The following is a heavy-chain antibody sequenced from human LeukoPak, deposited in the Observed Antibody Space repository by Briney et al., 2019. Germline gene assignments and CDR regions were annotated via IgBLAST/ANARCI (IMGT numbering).Heavy chain of an antibody. J-gene: IGHJ4*02. CDR3: ARVRGGSGWYVYDY. Sequence: GGSLRLSCAASRFTFNNYAMNWVRQAPGKGLEWVSGISDSGVSTYYADSVKGRFTTSRDNAKNSLDLQMNSLRDEDTAVYHCARVRGGSGWYVYDYWGQGTLVSVSS. V-gene: IGHV3-23*01. CDR1: RFTFNNYA. CDR2: ISDSGVST. D-gene: IGHD6-19*01.